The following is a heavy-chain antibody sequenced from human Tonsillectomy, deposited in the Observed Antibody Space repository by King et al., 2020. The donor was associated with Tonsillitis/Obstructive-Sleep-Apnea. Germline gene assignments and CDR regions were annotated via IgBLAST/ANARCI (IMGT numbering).Heavy chain of an antibody. CDR1: GFTFSSYA. D-gene: IGHD3-10*01. CDR3: AKISSWEFLRYLDY. V-gene: IGHV3-23*04. J-gene: IGHJ4*02. Sequence: VQLVESGGLLLQPGGSLSLSCASSGFTFSSYALSWVRQAPGKGLEGVSSISGRCATTHYADSVKGRFTNTRDNSKNTLYLQMNTLSAEDTAIYYCAKISSWEFLRYLDYWGQGTLVTVYS. CDR2: ISGRCATT.